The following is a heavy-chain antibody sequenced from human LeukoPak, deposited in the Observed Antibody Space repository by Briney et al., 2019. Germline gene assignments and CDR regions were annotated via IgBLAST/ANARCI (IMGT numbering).Heavy chain of an antibody. J-gene: IGHJ4*02. CDR2: INWNGGST. D-gene: IGHD1-26*01. CDR3: SRIKSSGNYSPFDY. CDR1: GLTFYDHG. V-gene: IGHV3-20*04. Sequence: GGSLRLSCAPSGLTFYDHGMSWVRHIPGKGPERVSGINWNGGSTGYADSVKGRFTIFTDNAKNSLYLQINSLRAEDTALYYCSRIKSSGNYSPFDYWGQGALLTVSS.